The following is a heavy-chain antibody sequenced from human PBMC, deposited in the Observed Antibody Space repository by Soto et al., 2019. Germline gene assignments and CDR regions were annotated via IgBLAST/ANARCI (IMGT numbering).Heavy chain of an antibody. CDR2: INAGNGNT. CDR3: ARDARHSQHFDCCGYSY. J-gene: IGHJ4*02. V-gene: IGHV1-3*01. Sequence: ASEKVSCKASGYTFTSYTMHWVRQAPGQRLEWMGWINAGNGNTKYSQKFQGRVTISRDTSARTAYMELSSLSSEDTAVYYCARDARHSQHFDCCGYSYWGEAPLVTVS. CDR1: GYTFTSYT. D-gene: IGHD2-15*01.